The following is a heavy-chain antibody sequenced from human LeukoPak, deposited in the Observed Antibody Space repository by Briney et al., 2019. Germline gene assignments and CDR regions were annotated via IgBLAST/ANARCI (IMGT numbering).Heavy chain of an antibody. Sequence: GGTLRLSCTGSGFTFSDHYMTWIRQAPGKGLEWISYISSSGTTTYYADFVKGRFTISRANAKTSVYLQMEGLRADDTAVYYCARVGSSRGWFDPWGHGTLVTVSS. CDR3: ARVGSSRGWFDP. V-gene: IGHV3-11*01. CDR2: ISSSGTTT. D-gene: IGHD3-10*01. J-gene: IGHJ5*02. CDR1: GFTFSDHY.